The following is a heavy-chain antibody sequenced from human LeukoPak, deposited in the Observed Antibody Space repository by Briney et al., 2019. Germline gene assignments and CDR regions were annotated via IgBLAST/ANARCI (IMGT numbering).Heavy chain of an antibody. V-gene: IGHV3-33*01. CDR1: GFTFSSYG. Sequence: QSGRSLRLSCAASGFTFSSYGMHWVRQAPGKGLEWVAVIWDDGSNKYYADSVKGRFTISRDNSKNTLYLQMNSLRAEGTAVYYCARESEYSSSSTYYYGMDVWGQGTTVTVSS. CDR2: IWDDGSNK. CDR3: ARESEYSSSSTYYYGMDV. D-gene: IGHD6-6*01. J-gene: IGHJ6*02.